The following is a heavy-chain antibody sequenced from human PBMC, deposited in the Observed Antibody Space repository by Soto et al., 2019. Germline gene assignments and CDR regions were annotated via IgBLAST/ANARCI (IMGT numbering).Heavy chain of an antibody. CDR3: ARDGPVVPAVFFFYYGMDV. V-gene: IGHV3-30*04. J-gene: IGHJ6*02. Sequence: QVHLVESGGGVVQPGRSLRLSCAASGFIFSSHAMHWARQAPGKGLEWVAVISYDGSNKYYGDSVKGRLTISRDNSKNTLYLQMDSLRAEDTAVYYCARDGPVVPAVFFFYYGMDVWGPGTTVTVSS. D-gene: IGHD2-2*01. CDR2: ISYDGSNK. CDR1: GFIFSSHA.